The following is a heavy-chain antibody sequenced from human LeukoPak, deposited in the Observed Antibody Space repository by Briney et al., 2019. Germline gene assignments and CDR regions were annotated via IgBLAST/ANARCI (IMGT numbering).Heavy chain of an antibody. CDR2: IYTDGSA. D-gene: IGHD5-12*01. CDR3: ARHRGGRYSESYLDY. V-gene: IGHV4-4*09. J-gene: IGHJ4*02. Sequence: SETLSLTCTVSGGSIRNYFWSWIRQPPGESLEWIGYIYTDGSATSNPSLESRVSMSVDTSKNQFSLKLSSVTAADTAMYYCARHRGGRYSESYLDYWGQATLVTVSS. CDR1: GGSIRNYF.